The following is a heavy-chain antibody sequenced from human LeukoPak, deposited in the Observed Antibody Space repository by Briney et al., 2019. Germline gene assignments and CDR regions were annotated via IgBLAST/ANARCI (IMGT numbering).Heavy chain of an antibody. CDR2: INPNSGGT. Sequence: ASVKVSCKASGYTFTGYYMHWVRQAPGQGLEWMGWINPNSGGTNYAQKFQGRVTMIRDTSISTAYMELSRLRSDDTAVYYCARSGGYYDSSGYYQEYWGQGTLVTVSS. CDR3: ARSGGYYDSSGYYQEY. CDR1: GYTFTGYY. V-gene: IGHV1-2*02. D-gene: IGHD3-22*01. J-gene: IGHJ4*02.